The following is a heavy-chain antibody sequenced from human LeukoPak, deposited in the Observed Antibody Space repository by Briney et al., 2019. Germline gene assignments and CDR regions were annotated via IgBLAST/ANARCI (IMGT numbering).Heavy chain of an antibody. Sequence: PGGSLRLSCSASGFTFTSYPMYWVRQAPGRGLQYVSAISTDGGTTYYRDSVKGRFTISRDNSKNTLYLRMSSLRADDAAVYYCVSSNRGASFDSWGQGTLVTVSS. CDR1: GFTFTSYP. CDR3: VSSNRGASFDS. J-gene: IGHJ4*02. CDR2: ISTDGGTT. D-gene: IGHD3-10*01. V-gene: IGHV3-64D*09.